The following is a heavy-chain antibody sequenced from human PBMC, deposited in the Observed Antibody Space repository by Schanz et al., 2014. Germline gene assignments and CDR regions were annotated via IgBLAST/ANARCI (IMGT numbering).Heavy chain of an antibody. V-gene: IGHV3-48*03. Sequence: EVQLVESGGELIQPGGSLRLSCAASGFTFSRNAMNWVRQAPGKGLEWVSYISATSAKIDYADSVQGRFTISRDNAKNSLYLQMNSLRAEDTAIYYCARDRAPSRYGGIIWGQGTMVTVSS. CDR3: ARDRAPSRYGGII. CDR1: GFTFSRNA. CDR2: ISATSAKI. J-gene: IGHJ3*02. D-gene: IGHD3-16*01.